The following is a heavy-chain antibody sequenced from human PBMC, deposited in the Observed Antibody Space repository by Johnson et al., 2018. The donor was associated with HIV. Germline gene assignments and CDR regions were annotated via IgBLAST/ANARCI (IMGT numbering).Heavy chain of an antibody. J-gene: IGHJ3*02. CDR2: TSYDGGNT. V-gene: IGHV3-30*04. D-gene: IGHD3/OR15-3a*01. Sequence: GQLVESGGGVVQPGRSLRFSCAASGFTFSSYSLHWVRQAPGKGLEWVVVTSYDGGNTYYADSVKGRFTISRDNSKNTLYLQMNSLRAEDTAVYYCAKGFFELDDAFDIWGQGTMVTVSS. CDR1: GFTFSSYS. CDR3: AKGFFELDDAFDI.